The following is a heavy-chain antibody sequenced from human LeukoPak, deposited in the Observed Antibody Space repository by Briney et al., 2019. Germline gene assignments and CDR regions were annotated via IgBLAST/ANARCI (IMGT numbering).Heavy chain of an antibody. CDR3: ARRKITPYSHDAFDI. J-gene: IGHJ3*02. CDR2: IYPGDSDT. Sequence: GESLKISCKGSGYSFTSYWIGWVRQMPGKGLEWMGIIYPGDSDTRYSPSFQGQVTISADKSISTAYLQWSSLKASDTAMYYCARRKITPYSHDAFDIWGQGTMVTVSS. V-gene: IGHV5-51*01. D-gene: IGHD4-11*01. CDR1: GYSFTSYW.